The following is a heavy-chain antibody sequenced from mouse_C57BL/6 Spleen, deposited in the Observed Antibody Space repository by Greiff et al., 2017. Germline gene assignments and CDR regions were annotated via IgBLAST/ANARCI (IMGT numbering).Heavy chain of an antibody. V-gene: IGHV1-62-2*01. CDR1: GYTFTEYT. CDR2: FYPGSGSI. D-gene: IGHD2-1*01. Sequence: QVQLKESGAELVKPGASVKLSCKASGYTFTEYTIHWVKQRSGQGLEWIGWFYPGSGSIKYNEKFKDKATLTADKSSSTVYMELSRLTSEDSAVYFCARHEVPPYGNYVGFDYWGQGTTLTVSS. J-gene: IGHJ2*01. CDR3: ARHEVPPYGNYVGFDY.